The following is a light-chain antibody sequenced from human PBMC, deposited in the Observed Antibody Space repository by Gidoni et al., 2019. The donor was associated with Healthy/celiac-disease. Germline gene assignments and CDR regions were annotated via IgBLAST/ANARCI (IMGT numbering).Light chain of an antibody. V-gene: IGKV3-20*01. CDR2: GAS. J-gene: IGKJ1*01. Sequence: QAPRLLIYGASSRATGIPDRFSGSGSGTDFTLTISRLEPEDFAVYYCQQGRTFXQXTKVEIK. CDR3: QQGRT.